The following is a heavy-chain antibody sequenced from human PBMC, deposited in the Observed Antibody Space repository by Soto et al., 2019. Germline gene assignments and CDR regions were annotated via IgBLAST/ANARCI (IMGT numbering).Heavy chain of an antibody. CDR1: GYTFTAYY. D-gene: IGHD3-22*01. CDR3: ARVHYDSVPADY. J-gene: IGHJ4*02. V-gene: IGHV1-2*02. CDR2: INPNSGGT. Sequence: ASVKVSCKASGYTFTAYYMHWVRQAPGQGLEWMGWINPNSGGTNYAQKFQGRVTMTRDTSISTAYMELSRPRSDDTAVYYCARVHYDSVPADYWGQGTQVTVSS.